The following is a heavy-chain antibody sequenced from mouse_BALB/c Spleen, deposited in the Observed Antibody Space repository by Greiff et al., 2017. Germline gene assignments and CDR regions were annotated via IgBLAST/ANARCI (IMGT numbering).Heavy chain of an antibody. J-gene: IGHJ3*01. CDR2: ISSGSSTI. D-gene: IGHD2-4*01. CDR3: ARRDYDRGAWFAY. Sequence: EVKLMESGGGLVQPGGSRKLSCAASGFTFSSFGMHWVRQAPEKGLEWVAYISSGSSTIYYADTVKGRFTISRDNPKNTLFLQMTSLRSEDTAMYYCARRDYDRGAWFAYWGQGTLVTVSA. CDR1: GFTFSSFG. V-gene: IGHV5-17*02.